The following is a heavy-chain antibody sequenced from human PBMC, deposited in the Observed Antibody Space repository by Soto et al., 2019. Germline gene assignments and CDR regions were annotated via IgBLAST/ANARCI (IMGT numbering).Heavy chain of an antibody. Sequence: EVQLVESGGGLVKPGGSLRLSCAASGFTFSSYSMNWVRQAPGKGLEWVSSISSSSSYIYYADSVKCRFTISRDNAKNSLYLQMTSLRAEDTAVYYCARDLYSSSARDFDYWGQGTLVTVSS. CDR3: ARDLYSSSARDFDY. J-gene: IGHJ4*02. CDR1: GFTFSSYS. V-gene: IGHV3-21*01. D-gene: IGHD6-6*01. CDR2: ISSSSSYI.